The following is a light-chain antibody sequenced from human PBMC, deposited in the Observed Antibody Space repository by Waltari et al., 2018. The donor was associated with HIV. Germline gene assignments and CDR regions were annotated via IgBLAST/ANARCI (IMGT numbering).Light chain of an antibody. Sequence: DIQMSQSPSSLSASVGDRLTVSCRASQNIHDYLSWYQQKPGKAPKLLFSGASTPQAGVPSRFTASGSGTDFTLTIRNLQPEDFATYFCQQYKSYPLTFGRGTEVEIK. CDR3: QQYKSYPLT. V-gene: IGKV1-39*01. CDR1: QNIHDY. CDR2: GAS. J-gene: IGKJ4*02.